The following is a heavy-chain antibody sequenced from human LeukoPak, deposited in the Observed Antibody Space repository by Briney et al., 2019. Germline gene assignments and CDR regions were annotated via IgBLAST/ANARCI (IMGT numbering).Heavy chain of an antibody. CDR3: ARDRRSGTDYYYGMDV. CDR1: GFTFSSYG. Sequence: GGSLRLSCAASGFTFSSYGMHWVRQAPGKGLEWVAVIWYDGSNKYCADSVKGRFTISRDNSKNTLYLQMNSLRAEDTAVYYCARDRRSGTDYYYGMDVWGKGTTVTVSS. V-gene: IGHV3-33*01. D-gene: IGHD1-1*01. CDR2: IWYDGSNK. J-gene: IGHJ6*04.